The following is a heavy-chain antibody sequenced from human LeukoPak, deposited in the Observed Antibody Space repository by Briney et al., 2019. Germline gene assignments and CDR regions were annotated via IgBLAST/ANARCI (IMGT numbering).Heavy chain of an antibody. CDR1: GGTFSSYA. Sequence: SVKVSCKASGGTFSSYAISWVRQAPGQGLEWMGRIIPILGIANYAQKFQGRVTITADKSTSTAYMELSSLRSEDTAVYYCARSDKLLWFGELSPLFDYWGQGTLVTVSS. CDR2: IIPILGIA. V-gene: IGHV1-69*04. D-gene: IGHD3-10*01. J-gene: IGHJ4*02. CDR3: ARSDKLLWFGELSPLFDY.